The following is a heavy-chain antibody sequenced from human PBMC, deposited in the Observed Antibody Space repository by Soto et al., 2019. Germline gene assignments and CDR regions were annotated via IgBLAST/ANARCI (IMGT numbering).Heavy chain of an antibody. CDR1: GFTFSSYA. CDR2: ISGSGGST. Sequence: GGSLRLSCAASGFTFSSYAMSWVRQAPGKGLEWVSAISGSGGSTYYADSVKGRFTISRDNSKNTLYLQKNSLRAAEATALYYGTNRFNSSGCYFDYWGQGTLVTVSS. V-gene: IGHV3-23*01. J-gene: IGHJ4*02. D-gene: IGHD6-25*01. CDR3: TNRFNSSGCYFDY.